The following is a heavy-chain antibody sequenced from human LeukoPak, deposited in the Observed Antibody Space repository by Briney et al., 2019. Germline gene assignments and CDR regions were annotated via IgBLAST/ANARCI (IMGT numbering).Heavy chain of an antibody. Sequence: GGSLRLSCAASGFTFSSYGMHWVRQAPGKGLEWVAVISYDGSDKYYADSVKGRFTISRDNSKNTLYLQMNSLRAEDTAVYYCAKARKAYGDYGYYYYGMDVWGQGTTVTVSS. J-gene: IGHJ6*02. CDR3: AKARKAYGDYGYYYYGMDV. V-gene: IGHV3-30*18. CDR2: ISYDGSDK. D-gene: IGHD4-17*01. CDR1: GFTFSSYG.